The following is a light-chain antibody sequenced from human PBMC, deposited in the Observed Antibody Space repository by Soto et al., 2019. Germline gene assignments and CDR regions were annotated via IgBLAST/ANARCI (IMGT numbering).Light chain of an antibody. J-gene: IGLJ2*01. CDR1: SSNIGSNS. V-gene: IGLV1-44*01. CDR3: AAWDDSLNVVI. Sequence: QFVLTQPPSASGTPGQRVTISCSGSSSNIGSNSVNWYQQFPGTAPKLLIYSNNQRPSGVPDRFSGSKSGTSASLAISGLQSEDEADYYCAAWDDSLNVVIFGGGTKVTVL. CDR2: SNN.